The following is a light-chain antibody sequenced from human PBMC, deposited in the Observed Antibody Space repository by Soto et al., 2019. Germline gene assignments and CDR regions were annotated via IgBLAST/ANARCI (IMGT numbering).Light chain of an antibody. CDR2: DAS. V-gene: IGKV3-11*01. Sequence: EIVLTQSPATLSLSPGERATLSCRASQSVSSYLAWYQQKPGQAPRLLIYDASNRATGITARFSGSGSGTDFTLTISSLEPEDFAVYYCQQRSNLPFFGGGTKVEIK. J-gene: IGKJ4*01. CDR1: QSVSSY. CDR3: QQRSNLPF.